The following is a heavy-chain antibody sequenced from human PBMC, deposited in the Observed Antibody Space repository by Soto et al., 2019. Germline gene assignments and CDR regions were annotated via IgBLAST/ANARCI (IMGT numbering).Heavy chain of an antibody. V-gene: IGHV3-23*01. Sequence: GGSLRLSCAASGFTFSSYAMSWVRQAPGKGLEWVSAISGSGGSTYYADSVKGRFTISRDNSKNTLYLQMNSLRAEDTAVYYCAKDRFGDFRLKLLEPWGQGTLVTVSS. CDR1: GFTFSSYA. CDR3: AKDRFGDFRLKLLEP. J-gene: IGHJ5*02. D-gene: IGHD4-17*01. CDR2: ISGSGGST.